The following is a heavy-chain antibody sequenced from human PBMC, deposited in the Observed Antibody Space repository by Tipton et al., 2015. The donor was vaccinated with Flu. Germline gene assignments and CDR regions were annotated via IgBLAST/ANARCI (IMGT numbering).Heavy chain of an antibody. CDR3: ARYSSLGHFDY. J-gene: IGHJ4*02. D-gene: IGHD3-16*01. CDR2: IYYSGST. Sequence: TLSLTCTVSGGSVSSGSYYWSWIRQPPGKGLEWIGYIYYSGSTNYNPSLKSRVTISVDTSKNQFSLKLSSVTAADTAVYYCARYSSLGHFDYWGQGTLVTVSS. V-gene: IGHV4-61*01. CDR1: GGSVSSGSYY.